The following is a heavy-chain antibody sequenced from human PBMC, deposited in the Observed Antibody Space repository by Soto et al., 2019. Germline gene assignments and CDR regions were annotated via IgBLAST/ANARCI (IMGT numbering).Heavy chain of an antibody. Sequence: SETLSLTCTVSGGSISSGGYYWNWIRQHPGKGLEWIGYIFYIGSTYYNPSLKSRVTISVDTSKNQFSLKLNSVTAADTAVYYCARDKITGLFDYWGQGTLVTVSS. J-gene: IGHJ4*02. CDR2: IFYIGST. V-gene: IGHV4-31*03. CDR3: ARDKITGLFDY. D-gene: IGHD2-8*02. CDR1: GGSISSGGYY.